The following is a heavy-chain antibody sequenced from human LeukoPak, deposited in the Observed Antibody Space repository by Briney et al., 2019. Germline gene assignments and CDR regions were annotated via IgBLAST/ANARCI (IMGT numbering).Heavy chain of an antibody. V-gene: IGHV4-59*08. CDR3: ARSGVASFEL. CDR2: IYYTGST. J-gene: IGHJ4*02. D-gene: IGHD1-7*01. Sequence: SETLSLTCTVSGGSISTYYWSWIRQPPGKGLEWIGHIYYTGSTSYNPFLKSRVTMSVDAPRNQFSLKLSSVTATDTAVFYCARSGVASFELWGQGILVTVSS. CDR1: GGSISTYY.